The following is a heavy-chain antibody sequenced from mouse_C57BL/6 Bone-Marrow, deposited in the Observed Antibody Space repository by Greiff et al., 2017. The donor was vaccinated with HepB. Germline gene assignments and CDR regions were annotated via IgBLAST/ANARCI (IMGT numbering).Heavy chain of an antibody. V-gene: IGHV2-6-1*01. CDR1: GFSLTSYG. Sequence: QVQLQQSGPGLVAPSQSLSITCTVSGFSLTSYGVHWVRQPPGKGLEWLVVIWSDGSTTYNSALKSRLSISKDNSKSQVFLKMNSLQTDDTAMYYCARQIYYGNSYYAMDYWGQGTSVTVSS. CDR3: ARQIYYGNSYYAMDY. CDR2: IWSDGST. D-gene: IGHD2-1*01. J-gene: IGHJ4*01.